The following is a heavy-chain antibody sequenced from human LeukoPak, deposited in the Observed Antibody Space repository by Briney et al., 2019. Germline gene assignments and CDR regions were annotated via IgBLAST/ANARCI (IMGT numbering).Heavy chain of an antibody. CDR1: GFTFRTYN. Sequence: GSLRLSCAASGFTFRTYNMNWVRQPPGKGLEWIGSIYYSGSTYYNPSLKSRVTISVDTSKNQFSLKLSSVTAADTAVYYCARDSVGNWFDPWGQGTLVTVSS. CDR3: ARDSVGNWFDP. V-gene: IGHV4-39*07. J-gene: IGHJ5*02. CDR2: IYYSGST.